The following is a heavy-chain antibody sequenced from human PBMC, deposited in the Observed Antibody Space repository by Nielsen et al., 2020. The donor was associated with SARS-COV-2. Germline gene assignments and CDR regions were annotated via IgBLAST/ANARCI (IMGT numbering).Heavy chain of an antibody. J-gene: IGHJ6*02. D-gene: IGHD2-8*01. CDR3: ARNGRTAFYYGMDV. V-gene: IGHV3-48*02. Sequence: GGSLRLSCAASEFTFSAYGMNWVRQAPGKGLEWVSYISSGSSTIYYVDSVKGRFTISRDSAKNLVYLQMNSLRDEDTAAYYCARNGRTAFYYGMDVWGQGTTVTVSS. CDR2: ISSGSSTI. CDR1: EFTFSAYG.